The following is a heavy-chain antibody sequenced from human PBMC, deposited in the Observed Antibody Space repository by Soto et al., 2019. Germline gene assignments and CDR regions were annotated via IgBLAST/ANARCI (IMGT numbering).Heavy chain of an antibody. J-gene: IGHJ4*02. D-gene: IGHD6-19*01. CDR2: IYYSGST. V-gene: IGHV4-59*01. CDR1: GGSINNYY. CDR3: ARRYGSVFDY. Sequence: QVQLQESGPGLVKPSETLSLTCTVSGGSINNYYWSWIRQPPGKGLEWIGDIYYSGSTNYNPSLKRRGTISVDTSKNQCSLKLSSVTAADTAVYYCARRYGSVFDYWGQGTLVTVSS.